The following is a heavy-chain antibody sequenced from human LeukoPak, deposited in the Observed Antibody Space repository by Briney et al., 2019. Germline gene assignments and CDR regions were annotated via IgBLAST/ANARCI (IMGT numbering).Heavy chain of an antibody. Sequence: GGSLRLSCAASGFTFSSYAMSWVRQAPGKGLEWVSAISGSGGSTYYADSVKGRFTISRDNSKNTLYLQMNSLRAEDTAVYYCAKNYYDFWSGYDTDWYFDLWGRGTLVTVSS. J-gene: IGHJ2*01. D-gene: IGHD3-3*01. CDR3: AKNYYDFWSGYDTDWYFDL. CDR1: GFTFSSYA. CDR2: ISGSGGST. V-gene: IGHV3-23*01.